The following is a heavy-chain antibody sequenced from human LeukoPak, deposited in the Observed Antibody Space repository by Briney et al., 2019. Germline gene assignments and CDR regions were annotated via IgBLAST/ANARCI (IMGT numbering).Heavy chain of an antibody. V-gene: IGHV5-51*01. Sequence: GDSLKISCKGSGYSFTTYWIGWVRQMPGKGLEWMGIIYPTASNAMYSPSFPGQVTISADTSISTAYLQWSSLKASDTGMYYCARPRGYRMTKDGFDVWGQGTMVTVSS. CDR1: GYSFTTYW. CDR3: ARPRGYRMTKDGFDV. J-gene: IGHJ3*01. CDR2: IYPTASNA. D-gene: IGHD2-2*03.